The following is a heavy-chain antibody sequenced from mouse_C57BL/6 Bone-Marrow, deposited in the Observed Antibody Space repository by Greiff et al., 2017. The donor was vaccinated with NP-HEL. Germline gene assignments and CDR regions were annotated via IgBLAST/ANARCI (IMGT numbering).Heavy chain of an antibody. J-gene: IGHJ4*01. D-gene: IGHD2-3*01. Sequence: EVQLKESVAELVRPGASVKLSCTASGFNIKNTYMHWVKQRPEQGLEWIGRIDPANGNTKYAPKFQGKATITADTSSNTAYLQLSSLTSEDTAIYYCARSSEESWLLRAMDYWGQGTSVTVSS. V-gene: IGHV14-3*01. CDR1: GFNIKNTY. CDR2: IDPANGNT. CDR3: ARSSEESWLLRAMDY.